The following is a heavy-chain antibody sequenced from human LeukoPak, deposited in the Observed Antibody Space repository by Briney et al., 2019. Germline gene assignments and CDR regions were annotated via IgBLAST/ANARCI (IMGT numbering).Heavy chain of an antibody. CDR1: GGSISSSSYY. CDR3: ARNLAGHFGGFYFDD. Sequence: SETLSLTCTVSGGSISSSSYYWGWIRQPPGKGLDWIGTIYYSGSTYYNPSLKSRVTISVDTSKNQFSLKLSSVTAADTAVYYCARNLAGHFGGFYFDDWGQGTLVTVSS. V-gene: IGHV4-39*07. J-gene: IGHJ4*02. D-gene: IGHD2-21*01. CDR2: IYYSGST.